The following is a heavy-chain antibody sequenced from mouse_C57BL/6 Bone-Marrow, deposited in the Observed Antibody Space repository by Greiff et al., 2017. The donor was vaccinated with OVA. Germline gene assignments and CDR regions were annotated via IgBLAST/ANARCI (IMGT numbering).Heavy chain of an antibody. V-gene: IGHV1-55*01. CDR2: IYPGSGST. J-gene: IGHJ2*01. Sequence: QVQLQQSGAELVKPGASVKMSCKASGYTFTSYWITWVKQRPGQGLEWIGDIYPGSGSTNYNEKFKSKATLTVDTSSSTAYMQLSSLTSEDSAVYYGAREGIPILYYFDYWGQGTTLTVSS. CDR1: GYTFTSYW. D-gene: IGHD6-5*01. CDR3: AREGIPILYYFDY.